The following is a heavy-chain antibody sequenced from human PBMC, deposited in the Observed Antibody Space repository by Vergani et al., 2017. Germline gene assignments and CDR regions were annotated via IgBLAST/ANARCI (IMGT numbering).Heavy chain of an antibody. V-gene: IGHV3-30*02. CDR3: AKDDPVYSKGTSCGPPELSTYDYYYYGMDV. CDR2: IRYDGSNK. D-gene: IGHD2/OR15-2a*01. J-gene: IGHJ6*02. CDR1: GFTFSSYG. Sequence: QVQLVESGGGVGQPGGSLRLSCAASGFTFSSYGMHWVRQAPGKGVEWVAFIRYDGSNKYYADSVKGRFTISRDNSKNTLYMQMNSLRAEDTAVYYCAKDDPVYSKGTSCGPPELSTYDYYYYGMDVWGQGTTVTVSS.